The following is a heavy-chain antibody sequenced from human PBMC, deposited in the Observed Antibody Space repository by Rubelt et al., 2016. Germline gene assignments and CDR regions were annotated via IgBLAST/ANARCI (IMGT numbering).Heavy chain of an antibody. D-gene: IGHD1-1*01. CDR3: ARLFKPG. V-gene: IGHV3-33*01. Sequence: EWVAVIWYDGSNKYYADSVKGRFTISRDNSKNTLYLQMNSLRSEDTAVYYCARLFKPGWGQGTLVTVSS. J-gene: IGHJ4*02. CDR2: IWYDGSNK.